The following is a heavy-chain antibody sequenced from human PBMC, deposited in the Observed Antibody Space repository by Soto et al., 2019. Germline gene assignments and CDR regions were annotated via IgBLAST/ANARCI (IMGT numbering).Heavy chain of an antibody. CDR1: GGTFSSYA. Sequence: QVQLVQSGAEVKKPGSSVKVSCKASGGTFSSYAISWVRQAPGQGLEWMGGIIPIFGTANYAQKFQGRVTITADESTSTAYRELGSLRSEDTAVYYCARRLGGYSYGYCWFDPWGQGTLVTVSS. CDR2: IIPIFGTA. CDR3: ARRLGGYSYGYCWFDP. J-gene: IGHJ5*02. D-gene: IGHD5-18*01. V-gene: IGHV1-69*01.